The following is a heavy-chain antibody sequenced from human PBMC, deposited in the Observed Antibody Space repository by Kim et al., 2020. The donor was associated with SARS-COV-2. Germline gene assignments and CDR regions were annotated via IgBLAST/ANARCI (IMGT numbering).Heavy chain of an antibody. Sequence: SETLSLTCTVSGGSVSSCSYYWSWIRQPPGKGLEWIGYIYYSGSTNYNPSLKSRVTISVDTSKNQFSLKLSSVTAADTAVYYCARGKGPSGWYFLPNWFDTWGQGTLVTVSS. CDR3: ARGKGPSGWYFLPNWFDT. CDR1: GGSVSSCSYY. D-gene: IGHD6-19*01. V-gene: IGHV4-61*01. J-gene: IGHJ5*01. CDR2: IYYSGST.